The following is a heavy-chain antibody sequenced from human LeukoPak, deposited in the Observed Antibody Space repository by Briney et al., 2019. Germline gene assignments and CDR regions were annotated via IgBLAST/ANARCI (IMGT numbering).Heavy chain of an antibody. CDR1: GGSFSGYY. Sequence: SETLSLTCAVYGGSFSGYYWSWIRQPPGKGLEWIGEINHSGSTNYNPSLKSRVTISVDRSKNQFSLKLSSVTAADTAVYYCARAYGSGSGDGFDPWGQGTLVTVSS. J-gene: IGHJ5*02. CDR2: INHSGST. V-gene: IGHV4-34*01. D-gene: IGHD3-10*01. CDR3: ARAYGSGSGDGFDP.